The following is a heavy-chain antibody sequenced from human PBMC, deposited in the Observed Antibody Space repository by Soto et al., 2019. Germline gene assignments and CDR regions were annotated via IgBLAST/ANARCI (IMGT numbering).Heavy chain of an antibody. D-gene: IGHD6-13*01. CDR2: IYYSGST. CDR1: GGSISSYY. J-gene: IGHJ4*02. Sequence: QVQLQESGPGLVKPSETLSLTCTVSGGSISSYYWSWIRQPPGKGLEWIGYIYYSGSTNYNPSLNIRVPISVDTSKNQFSLKLSSVTAADTAVYYCARHGPIAAAGTVFDYWVQGTLVTVSS. CDR3: ARHGPIAAAGTVFDY. V-gene: IGHV4-59*08.